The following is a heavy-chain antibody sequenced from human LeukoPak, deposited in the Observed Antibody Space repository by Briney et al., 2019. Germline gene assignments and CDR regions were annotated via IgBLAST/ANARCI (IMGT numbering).Heavy chain of an antibody. CDR1: GFTFSSYA. D-gene: IGHD6-13*01. V-gene: IGHV3-30*04. CDR2: ISYDGSNK. J-gene: IGHJ6*03. CDR3: AREGQQLVFSFGYGYYYYYMDV. Sequence: PGGSLRLSCAASGFTFSSYAMHWVRQAPGKGLEWVAFISYDGSNKYYADSVKGRFTISRDNSKNTLYLQMNSLRAEDTAVYHCAREGQQLVFSFGYGYYYYYMDVWGKGTTVTVSS.